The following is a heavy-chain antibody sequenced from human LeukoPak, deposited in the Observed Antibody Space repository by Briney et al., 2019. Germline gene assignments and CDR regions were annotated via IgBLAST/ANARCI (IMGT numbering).Heavy chain of an antibody. V-gene: IGHV4-59*01. CDR3: ARDLGFCSSTSCYPWFDP. CDR2: IYYSGST. D-gene: IGHD2-2*01. Sequence: SETLSLTCTVSGGSISSYYWSWIRQPPGKGLEWIGYIYYSGSTNYNPSLKSRVTISVDTSKNQFSLKLSSVPAADTAVYYCARDLGFCSSTSCYPWFDPWGQGTLVTVSS. CDR1: GGSISSYY. J-gene: IGHJ5*02.